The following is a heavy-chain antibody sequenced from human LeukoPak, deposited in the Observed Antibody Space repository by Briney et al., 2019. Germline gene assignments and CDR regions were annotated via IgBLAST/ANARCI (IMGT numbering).Heavy chain of an antibody. J-gene: IGHJ4*02. D-gene: IGHD6-19*01. V-gene: IGHV1-24*01. CDR1: GYTLTELS. CDR3: ATVWRSDSSGWCYFDY. CDR2: FDPEDGET. Sequence: ASVKVSCKVSGYTLTELSMHWVRQAPGKGLEGMGGFDPEDGETIYAQKLQGRVTMTEDTSTDTAYMELSSLRSEDTGVYYCATVWRSDSSGWCYFDYWGQGTLVTVSS.